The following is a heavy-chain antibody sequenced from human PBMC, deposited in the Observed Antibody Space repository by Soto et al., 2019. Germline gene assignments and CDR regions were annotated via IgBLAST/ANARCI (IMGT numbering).Heavy chain of an antibody. CDR2: IYYSGST. J-gene: IGHJ4*01. CDR3: ARHDGFSSGWIFDY. Sequence: PSETLSLTCTVSGGSISSYYWSWIRQPPGKGLEWIGYIYYSGSTNYNPSLKSRVTISVDTSKNQFSLKLSSVTAADTAVYYCARHDGFSSGWIFDYWGHGTLVT. D-gene: IGHD6-19*01. CDR1: GGSISSYY. V-gene: IGHV4-59*01.